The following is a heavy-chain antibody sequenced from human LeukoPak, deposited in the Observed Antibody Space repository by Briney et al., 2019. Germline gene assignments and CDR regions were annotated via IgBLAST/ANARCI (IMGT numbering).Heavy chain of an antibody. J-gene: IGHJ4*02. CDR3: ARDYGGNSGFFDY. CDR1: GFTFDDHG. D-gene: IGHD4-23*01. Sequence: PGGSLRLSCAASGFTFDDHGMSWVHQAPGKGLEWVSGISWSGGTTGYADSVKGRFSISRGNAKNSLYLQMNSLRAEDTALYYCARDYGGNSGFFDYWGQGTLVTVSS. CDR2: ISWSGGTT. V-gene: IGHV3-20*04.